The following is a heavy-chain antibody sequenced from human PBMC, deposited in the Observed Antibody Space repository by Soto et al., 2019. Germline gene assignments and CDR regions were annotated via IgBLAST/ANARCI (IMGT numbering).Heavy chain of an antibody. Sequence: QVQLQESGPGLVKPSQTLSLTCTVSGGSISSVGYYWSWIRQHPGKGLEWIGYISYSGSAFYNQSLKSRGTTSVDTSKNQFSLKRSAVTAAATAIFYCTSDYDLWRGYYAAWGQGTLVTVSS. V-gene: IGHV4-31*03. CDR1: GGSISSVGYY. J-gene: IGHJ5*02. D-gene: IGHD3-3*01. CDR3: TSDYDLWRGYYAA. CDR2: ISYSGSA.